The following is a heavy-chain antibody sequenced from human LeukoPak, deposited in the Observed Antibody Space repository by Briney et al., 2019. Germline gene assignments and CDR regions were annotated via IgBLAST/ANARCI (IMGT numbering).Heavy chain of an antibody. V-gene: IGHV4-59*12. CDR1: GGSISSYY. D-gene: IGHD5-18*01. Sequence: PSETLSLTCTVSGGSISSYYWSWIRQPPGKGLEWIGYIYYSGSTNYNPSLKSRVTISVDTSKNQFSLKLSSVTAADTAVYYCARDLSSYGPGAFDIWGQGTMVTVSS. J-gene: IGHJ3*02. CDR3: ARDLSSYGPGAFDI. CDR2: IYYSGST.